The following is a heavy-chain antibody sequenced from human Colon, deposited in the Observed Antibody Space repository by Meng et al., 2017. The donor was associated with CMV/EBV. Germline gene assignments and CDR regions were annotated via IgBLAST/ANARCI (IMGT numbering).Heavy chain of an antibody. CDR3: ARGAVGNSRRPYFATDV. D-gene: IGHD2/OR15-2a*01. Sequence: ASVKVSCKASGYTFTSNYMHWVRQAPGQGLEWMGIINPSGGSTSYAQILQGRVTLTRDTSTNTVHMEVTSLRSEDTATYYCARGAVGNSRRPYFATDVWGQGTTVTVSS. CDR2: INPSGGST. J-gene: IGHJ6*02. V-gene: IGHV1-46*04. CDR1: GYTFTSNY.